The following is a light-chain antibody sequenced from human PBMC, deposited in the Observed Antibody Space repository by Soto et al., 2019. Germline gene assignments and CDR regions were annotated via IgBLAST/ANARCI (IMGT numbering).Light chain of an antibody. J-gene: IGKJ1*01. V-gene: IGKV3-20*01. CDR1: QSVSNNY. CDR2: GAS. Sequence: EIVLTQSPGTLSLSPGERATLSCRASQSVSNNYLAWYQQKPGQAPRLLIYGASNRATGIPDRFSGSGSGMDFTLTISSLAPEDFAVYYCQQSGDSQWTFGQGTKVDIK. CDR3: QQSGDSQWT.